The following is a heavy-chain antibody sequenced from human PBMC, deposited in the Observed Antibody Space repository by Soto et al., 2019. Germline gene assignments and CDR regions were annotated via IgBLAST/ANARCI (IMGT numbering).Heavy chain of an antibody. V-gene: IGHV3-21*01. CDR1: GFTFSSYS. CDR2: ISSSSSYI. CDR3: ACAVHVDIVATDYYYYGMDV. Sequence: GWSLRLSCASSGFTFSSYSMNWVRQAPGKGLEWVSSISSSSSYIYYADSVKGRFTISRDNAKNSLYLQMNGLRAEDTAVYYCACAVHVDIVATDYYYYGMDVWGQGTTVTVSS. J-gene: IGHJ6*02. D-gene: IGHD5-12*01.